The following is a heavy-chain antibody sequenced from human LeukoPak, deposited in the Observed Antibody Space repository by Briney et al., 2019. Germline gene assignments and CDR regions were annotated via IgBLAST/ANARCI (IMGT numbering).Heavy chain of an antibody. CDR1: GFTLSSYA. V-gene: IGHV3-23*01. Sequence: GGSLRLSCAASGFTLSSYAMSWVRPAPGQGLEWVSALSGSGGSTYYADSVKGRFTISRDNSKNTLYLQMNSLRAEDTAVYYCAKPGGYSGYDSSNYFDYWGQGTLVTVSS. CDR3: AKPGGYSGYDSSNYFDY. D-gene: IGHD5-12*01. CDR2: LSGSGGST. J-gene: IGHJ4*02.